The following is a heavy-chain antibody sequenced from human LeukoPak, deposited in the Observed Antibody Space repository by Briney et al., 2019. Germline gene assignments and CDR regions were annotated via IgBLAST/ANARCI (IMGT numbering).Heavy chain of an antibody. J-gene: IGHJ4*02. CDR1: GYTFTDYN. CDR2: INPNSGGT. Sequence: GASVKVSCKASGYTFTDYNLHWVRQAPGRGLEWMGWINPNSGGTNYAQKFQGRVTMTRDTSISTAYMELSRLRSDDTAVYYCATYYYGSGSYYTNFDYWGQGTLVTVSS. D-gene: IGHD3-10*01. V-gene: IGHV1-2*02. CDR3: ATYYYGSGSYYTNFDY.